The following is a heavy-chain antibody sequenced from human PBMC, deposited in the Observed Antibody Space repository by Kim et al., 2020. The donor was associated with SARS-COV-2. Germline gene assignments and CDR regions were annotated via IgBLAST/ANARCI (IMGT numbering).Heavy chain of an antibody. J-gene: IGHJ6*02. V-gene: IGHV3-30*02. Sequence: VKGRFTISRDNSKNTLYLQMNSLRAEDTAVYYCAKDVVGATPYYYYGMDVWGQGTTVTVSS. D-gene: IGHD1-26*01. CDR3: AKDVVGATPYYYYGMDV.